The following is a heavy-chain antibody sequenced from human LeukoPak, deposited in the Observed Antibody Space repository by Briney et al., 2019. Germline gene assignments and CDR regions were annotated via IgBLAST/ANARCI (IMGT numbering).Heavy chain of an antibody. J-gene: IGHJ6*02. CDR2: IYTSGST. D-gene: IGHD4-17*01. V-gene: IGHV4-4*07. CDR1: GGSISSYY. CDR3: QLVGDYDYYYYGMDV. Sequence: SETLSLTCTVSGGSISSYYWSWIRQPAGKGLEWIGRIYTSGSTNYNPSLKSRVTMSVDTSKNQFSLKLSSVTAADTAVYYCQLVGDYDYYYYGMDVWGQGTTVTVSS.